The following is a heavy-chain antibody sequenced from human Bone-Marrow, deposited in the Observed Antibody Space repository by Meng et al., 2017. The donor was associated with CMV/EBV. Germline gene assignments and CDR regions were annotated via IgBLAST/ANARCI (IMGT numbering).Heavy chain of an antibody. D-gene: IGHD1-26*01. J-gene: IGHJ3*02. CDR2: IYSGGST. Sequence: GESLKISCAASGFTVSSNYMSWVRQAPGKGLEWVSVIYSGGSTYYADSVKGRFTISRDNSKNTLYLQMNSLRAEDTAVYYCARELGELSGDAFDIWGQGTTVAVSS. V-gene: IGHV3-53*01. CDR3: ARELGELSGDAFDI. CDR1: GFTVSSNY.